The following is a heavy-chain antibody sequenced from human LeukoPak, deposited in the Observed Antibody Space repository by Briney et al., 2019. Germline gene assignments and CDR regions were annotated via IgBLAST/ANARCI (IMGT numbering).Heavy chain of an antibody. CDR2: IIPIFGTA. CDR3: ARGPGYGDYYYYYGMDV. CDR1: GGTXSSYA. J-gene: IGHJ6*02. D-gene: IGHD4-17*01. Sequence: SVKVSCKASGGTXSSYAISGVRQAPGQGLEWMGGIIPIFGTANYAQKFQGRVAITADESTSTAYMELSSLRSEDTAVYYCARGPGYGDYYYYYGMDVWGQGTTVTVSS. V-gene: IGHV1-69*13.